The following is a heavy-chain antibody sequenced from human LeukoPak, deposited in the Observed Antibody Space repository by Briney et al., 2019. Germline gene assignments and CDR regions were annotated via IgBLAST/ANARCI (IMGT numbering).Heavy chain of an antibody. V-gene: IGHV3-30*03. D-gene: IGHD3-22*01. J-gene: IGHJ6*04. Sequence: GGSLRLSCAASGFTFSSYAMSWVRQAPGKGLEWVSVIANDGTNEYYADSVKGRFTISRDNAKNSLYLQMNCLRAEDTAVYYCSRSTRIDPPTDVWGKGTTVTVSS. CDR2: IANDGTNE. CDR1: GFTFSSYA. CDR3: SRSTRIDPPTDV.